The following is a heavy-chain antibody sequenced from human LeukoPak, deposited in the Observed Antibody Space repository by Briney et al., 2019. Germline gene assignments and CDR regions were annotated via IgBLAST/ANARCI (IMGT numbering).Heavy chain of an antibody. CDR3: ASLHGVFQYGMDV. Sequence: SETLSLTCAVYGGSFSGYYWSWIRQPPGKGLEWIGYIYYRGSTNYNPSLKSRVTISLDTSKNQFSLKLNSVTAPDTAVYYCASLHGVFQYGMDVWGQGTTVTVSS. CDR2: IYYRGST. V-gene: IGHV4-59*08. CDR1: GGSFSGYY. J-gene: IGHJ6*02. D-gene: IGHD2-8*01.